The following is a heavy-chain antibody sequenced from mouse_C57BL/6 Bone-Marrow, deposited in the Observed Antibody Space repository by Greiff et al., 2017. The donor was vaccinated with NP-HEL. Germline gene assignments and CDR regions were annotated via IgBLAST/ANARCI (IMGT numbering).Heavy chain of an antibody. J-gene: IGHJ1*03. Sequence: EVMLVESGGGLVQSGRSLRLSCATSGFAFSDFYMEWVRQAPGKGLEWIAASRNKANDYTTEYSASVKGRFIVSRDTSQSILYLQMNALRAEDTAIYYCARDASPGSYWYFDVWGTGTTVTVSS. D-gene: IGHD4-1*01. CDR3: ARDASPGSYWYFDV. CDR2: SRNKANDYTT. CDR1: GFAFSDFY. V-gene: IGHV7-1*01.